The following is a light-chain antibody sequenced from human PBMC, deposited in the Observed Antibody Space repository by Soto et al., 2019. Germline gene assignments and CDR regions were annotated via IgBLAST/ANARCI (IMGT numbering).Light chain of an antibody. CDR1: NNL. V-gene: IGLV2-23*01. J-gene: IGLJ1*01. Sequence: QSVLTQPASVSGSPGQSITISCTGTNNLVSWYQQHPGKAPKVVLYEGTKRPSGVSNRFSGSNSGSTASLTISGLQAEDEAHYFCCAYVGARSYVFVPGTKV. CDR3: CAYVGARSYV. CDR2: EGT.